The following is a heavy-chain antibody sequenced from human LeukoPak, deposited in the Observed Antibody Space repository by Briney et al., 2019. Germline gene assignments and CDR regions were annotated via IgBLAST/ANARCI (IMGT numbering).Heavy chain of an antibody. D-gene: IGHD6-13*01. CDR3: TRDYSSSWYDY. J-gene: IGHJ4*02. V-gene: IGHV3-15*01. CDR1: GFIFTNAW. Sequence: PGGSLRLSCAASGFIFTNAWMTWVRQAPGRRLEWVGRIKSETDSGTTDYAAPVKGRFTISRDDSKSIAYLQMNSLKTEDTAVYYCTRDYSSSWYDYWGQGTLVTVSS. CDR2: IKSETDSGTT.